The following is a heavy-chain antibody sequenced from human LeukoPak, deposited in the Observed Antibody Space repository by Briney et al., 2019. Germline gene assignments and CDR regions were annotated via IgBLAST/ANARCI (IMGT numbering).Heavy chain of an antibody. CDR3: VKDRGVLRYFDWSLGGFDP. J-gene: IGHJ5*02. V-gene: IGHV3-64D*06. CDR1: GFTFSSYA. CDR2: ISSNGGST. D-gene: IGHD3-9*01. Sequence: GGSLRLSCSASGFTFSSYAMHWVRQAPGKGLKYVSAISSNGGSTYYADSVKGRFTISRDNSKNTLYLQMSSLRAEDTAVYYCVKDRGVLRYFDWSLGGFDPWGQGTLVTVSS.